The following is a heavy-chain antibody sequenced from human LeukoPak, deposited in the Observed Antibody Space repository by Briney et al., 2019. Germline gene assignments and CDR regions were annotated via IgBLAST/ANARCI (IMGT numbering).Heavy chain of an antibody. CDR3: ARISNTWYQFDY. CDR1: GGSISSGGYY. D-gene: IGHD2-2*01. J-gene: IGHJ4*02. V-gene: IGHV4-31*03. CDR2: IYYSGST. Sequence: SQTLSLTCTVSGGSISSGGYYCSWIRQHPGKGLQWIGYIYYSGSTYYNPSLKSRVTISVDTSKNQFSLKLSSVTAADTAVYYCARISNTWYQFDYWGQGTLVTVSS.